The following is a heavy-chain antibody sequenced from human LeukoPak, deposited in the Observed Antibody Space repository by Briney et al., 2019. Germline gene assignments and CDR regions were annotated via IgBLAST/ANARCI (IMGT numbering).Heavy chain of an antibody. V-gene: IGHV3-74*01. Sequence: GGSLRLSCAASGFTFSSYWMHWVRQAPGKGLVWVSRINSDGSSTNYADSVKGRFIISRDNSKNTVYLQMNSLRAEDTAVYYCARASRAHYYDSSGYYTNDYWGQGTLVTVSS. D-gene: IGHD3-22*01. CDR2: INSDGSST. J-gene: IGHJ4*02. CDR1: GFTFSSYW. CDR3: ARASRAHYYDSSGYYTNDY.